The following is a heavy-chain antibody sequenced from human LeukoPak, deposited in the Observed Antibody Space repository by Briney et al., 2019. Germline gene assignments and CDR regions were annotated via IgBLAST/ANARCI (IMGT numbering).Heavy chain of an antibody. V-gene: IGHV5-51*01. Sequence: GESLKISCKGSGYSFTSYWIGWVRQLPGKGLGWRGIYYLIDLDTRYSPSFQGQVTISANKSISTAYLQWSSLKASDTAMYYCARLEGQVGQQLVLSQHNWFDPWGQGTLVTVSS. J-gene: IGHJ5*02. D-gene: IGHD6-13*01. CDR3: ARLEGQVGQQLVLSQHNWFDP. CDR2: YYLIDLDT. CDR1: GYSFTSYW.